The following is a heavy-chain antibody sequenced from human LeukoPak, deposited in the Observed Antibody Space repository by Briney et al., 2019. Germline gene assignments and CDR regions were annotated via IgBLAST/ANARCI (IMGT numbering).Heavy chain of an antibody. Sequence: GGSLRLSCAASGFTFSSYGMHWVRQAPGKGLEWVAVISYDGSNKYYADSVEGRFTISRDNSKNTLYLQMNSLRAEDTAVYYCAKDRITGTTFYYFDYWGQGTLVTVSS. J-gene: IGHJ4*02. CDR1: GFTFSSYG. CDR3: AKDRITGTTFYYFDY. V-gene: IGHV3-30*18. CDR2: ISYDGSNK. D-gene: IGHD1-7*01.